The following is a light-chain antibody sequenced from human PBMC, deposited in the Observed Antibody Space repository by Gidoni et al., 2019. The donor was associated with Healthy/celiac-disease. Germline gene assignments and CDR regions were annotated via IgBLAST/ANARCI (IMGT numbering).Light chain of an antibody. CDR1: QSVSSSY. Sequence: DTVLTQSPGTLSFSPGERATLSCRASQSVSSSYLAWYQQKPGQAPRLLIYGASSRATGIPDRFSGSGSGTDFTLTISRLEPEDFAVYYCQQYGSSRKFGQGTKVEIK. CDR2: GAS. J-gene: IGKJ1*01. CDR3: QQYGSSRK. V-gene: IGKV3-20*01.